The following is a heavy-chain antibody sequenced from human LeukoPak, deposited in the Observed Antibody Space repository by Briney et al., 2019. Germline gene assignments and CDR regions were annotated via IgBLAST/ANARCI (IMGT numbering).Heavy chain of an antibody. CDR1: GYTFTGYY. J-gene: IGHJ6*03. Sequence: ASVKVSCKASGYTFTGYYMHWVRQAPVQGLEWMGWINPNSGGTNYAQKFQGRVTMTRDTSISTAYMELSRLRSDDTAVYYCARDRYSDYYYYMDVWGKGTTVTVSS. CDR3: ARDRYSDYYYYMDV. CDR2: INPNSGGT. V-gene: IGHV1-2*02. D-gene: IGHD1-1*01.